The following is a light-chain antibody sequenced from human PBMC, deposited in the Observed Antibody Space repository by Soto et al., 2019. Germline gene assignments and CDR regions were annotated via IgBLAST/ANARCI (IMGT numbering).Light chain of an antibody. CDR2: DAY. J-gene: IGKJ1*01. CDR1: QSISNW. V-gene: IGKV1-5*01. CDR3: QQYISYWT. Sequence: DIQTTQSPSTLSASVQDKDTITCRASQSISNWLALYQQKPGKAPKLLGSDAYGLESVLTSRFCGSGSGTDFTLAISSLQPDDVETYYCQQYISYWTVGKGTKV.